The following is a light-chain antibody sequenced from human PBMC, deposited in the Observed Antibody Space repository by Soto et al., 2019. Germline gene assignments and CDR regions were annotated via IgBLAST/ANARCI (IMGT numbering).Light chain of an antibody. Sequence: QSVLTQPPSVSGAPGQRVTISCTGSSSNIGAGYDVHWYQQLPGTAPKLLIYGNSNRPSGVPDRFSGSKSGTSGSLAITGLQAEDEADYYCQSYDSSLSSYVFGTGTKLTVL. CDR2: GNS. CDR1: SSNIGAGYD. J-gene: IGLJ1*01. CDR3: QSYDSSLSSYV. V-gene: IGLV1-40*01.